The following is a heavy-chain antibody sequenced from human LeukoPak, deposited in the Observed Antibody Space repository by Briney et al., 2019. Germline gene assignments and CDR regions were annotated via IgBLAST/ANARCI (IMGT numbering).Heavy chain of an antibody. J-gene: IGHJ4*02. CDR3: ARVDSSGETLFDY. D-gene: IGHD3-22*01. CDR2: TSAYNGNT. Sequence: GASVKVSCKASGYTFTSYGITWVRQAPGQGLEWLGWTSAYNGNTNYAQKFQGRVTMTTDTSTSTAYMELRSLRSDDTAVYYCARVDSSGETLFDYWGQGTPVTVSS. CDR1: GYTFTSYG. V-gene: IGHV1-18*01.